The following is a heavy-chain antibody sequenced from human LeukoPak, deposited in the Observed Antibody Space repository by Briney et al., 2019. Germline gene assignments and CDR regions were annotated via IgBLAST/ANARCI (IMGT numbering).Heavy chain of an antibody. CDR1: GFSFDDYT. J-gene: IGHJ4*02. CDR2: ITWNSGRI. CDR3: ARDIGGGTAMVN. D-gene: IGHD5-18*01. Sequence: PGGSLRLSCAASGFSFDDYTMHWVRQAPGEGLEWVSGITWNSGRIGYADSVKGRFTISRDNAKNSLYLQMNSLRPEGTALYYCARDIGGGTAMVNWGQGTLVTVSS. V-gene: IGHV3-9*01.